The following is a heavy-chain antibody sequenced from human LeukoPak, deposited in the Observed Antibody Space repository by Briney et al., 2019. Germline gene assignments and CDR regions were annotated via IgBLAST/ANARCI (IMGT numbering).Heavy chain of an antibody. CDR2: INPSGGST. CDR3: ARGTMALNWFDP. D-gene: IGHD4/OR15-4a*01. V-gene: IGHV1-46*01. J-gene: IGHJ5*02. CDR1: GYAFISYY. Sequence: ASVKVSCKASGYAFISYYMHWVRQAPGQGLEWMGIINPSGGSTSYAQKFQGRVTMTRDTSTSTVYMELSSLRSEDTAVYYCARGTMALNWFDPWGQGTLVTVSS.